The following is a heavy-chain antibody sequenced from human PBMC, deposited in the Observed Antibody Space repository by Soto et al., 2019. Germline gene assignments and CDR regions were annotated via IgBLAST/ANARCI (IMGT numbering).Heavy chain of an antibody. J-gene: IGHJ3*02. V-gene: IGHV4-38-2*01. Sequence: SETLSLTCAVSGYSIDSGYYWGWIRQPPGKGLEWIGSLHHSGNIYYNPSLKSRVTMLIDTSKNQCSLQLRSLTAADTAVYYCARVVVAAANDAFDIWGQGTLVTVSS. D-gene: IGHD2-15*01. CDR1: GYSIDSGYY. CDR3: ARVVVAAANDAFDI. CDR2: LHHSGNI.